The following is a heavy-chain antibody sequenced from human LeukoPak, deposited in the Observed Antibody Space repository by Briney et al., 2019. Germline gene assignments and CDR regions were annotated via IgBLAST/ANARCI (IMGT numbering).Heavy chain of an antibody. J-gene: IGHJ5*02. V-gene: IGHV1-24*01. CDR1: GYTLNEVS. CDR2: FDPEDGER. D-gene: IGHD3-16*01. Sequence: ASVKVSCKVAGYTLNEVSMHWGRQAPGKGLEWMGGFDPEDGERIYAQKFQGRVTMTEDTSTDTAYMELSSLTSEDTAMYYCATENFGLGSPFDPWGQGTLVTVSS. CDR3: ATENFGLGSPFDP.